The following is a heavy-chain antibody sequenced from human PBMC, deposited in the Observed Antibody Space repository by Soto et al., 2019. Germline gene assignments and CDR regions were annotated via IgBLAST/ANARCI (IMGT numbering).Heavy chain of an antibody. D-gene: IGHD6-19*01. Sequence: QLQLQESGPGLVKPSETLSLTCTVSGGSISSNSYFWGWIRQPPGKGREWIGTIYYSGSTYYNPTRKSRGTISGDTSKNQFSLKLSSVTAADTAVYYCARRSGWYYFDYWGQGTLVTVSS. V-gene: IGHV4-39*01. J-gene: IGHJ4*02. CDR2: IYYSGST. CDR3: ARRSGWYYFDY. CDR1: GGSISSNSYF.